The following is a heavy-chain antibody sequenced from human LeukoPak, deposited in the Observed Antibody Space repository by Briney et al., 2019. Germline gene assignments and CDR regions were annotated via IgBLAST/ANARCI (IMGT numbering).Heavy chain of an antibody. Sequence: ASVKVSCKASGYTFTSYAFRWVRQASGQGLEWMGWISAYNGNTNYAQKFQGRVTMTTDTSTSTAYMELRSLRSDDTAVYYCARVSASSSSSTPYWGQGTLVTVSS. CDR3: ARVSASSSSSTPY. J-gene: IGHJ4*02. CDR2: ISAYNGNT. V-gene: IGHV1-18*01. CDR1: GYTFTSYA. D-gene: IGHD6-13*01.